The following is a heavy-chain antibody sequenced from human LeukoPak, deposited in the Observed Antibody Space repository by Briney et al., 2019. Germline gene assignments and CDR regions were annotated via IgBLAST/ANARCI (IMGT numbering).Heavy chain of an antibody. J-gene: IGHJ3*02. CDR2: ISSSSSYI. V-gene: IGHV3-21*01. D-gene: IGHD6-19*01. CDR1: GFTFSSYS. CDR3: ARDGLGPRPSAFDI. Sequence: PGGSLRLSCAASGFTFSSYSMNWVRQAPGKGLEWVSSISSSSSYIYYADSVKGRFTISRDNAKNSLYLQMNSLRAEDTAVYYCARDGLGPRPSAFDIWGQGTMVTVSS.